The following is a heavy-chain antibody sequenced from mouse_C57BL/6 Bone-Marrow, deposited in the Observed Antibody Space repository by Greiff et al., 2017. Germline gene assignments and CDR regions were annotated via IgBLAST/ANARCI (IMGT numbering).Heavy chain of an antibody. CDR3: ARYLTYYDYEEAYAMDY. D-gene: IGHD2-4*01. V-gene: IGHV1-69*01. J-gene: IGHJ4*01. CDR1: GYTFTSYW. CDR2: IDPSDSYT. Sequence: QVQLPQPGAELVMPGASVKLSCKASGYTFTSYWMHWVKQRPGQGLEWIGEIDPSDSYTNYNQKFKGKSTLTVDKSSSTAYMQLSSLTSEDSAVYDCARYLTYYDYEEAYAMDYWGQGTSVTGSS.